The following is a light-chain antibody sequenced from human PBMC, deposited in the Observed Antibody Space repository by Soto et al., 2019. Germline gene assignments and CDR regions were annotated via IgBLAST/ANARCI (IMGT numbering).Light chain of an antibody. Sequence: QSVLTQPPSVAGAPGQRVTISCTGSSSNIGAGYDVHWYQHLPGTAPKLLIYCNSNRPSGVPDRFSGSKSGTSASLVITGLQAEDEADYYCQSYDSSLSGSVFGGGTKLTVL. CDR1: SSNIGAGYD. J-gene: IGLJ2*01. CDR3: QSYDSSLSGSV. CDR2: CNS. V-gene: IGLV1-40*01.